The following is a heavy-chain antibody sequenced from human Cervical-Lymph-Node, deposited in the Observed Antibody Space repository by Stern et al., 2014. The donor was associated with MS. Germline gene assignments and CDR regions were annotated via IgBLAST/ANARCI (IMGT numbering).Heavy chain of an antibody. CDR2: INPGDSDT. J-gene: IGHJ4*02. Sequence: VQLLQPGVEVKKPGESLKISCKGSGYSFTNYWIGWVRQMPGKGLEWMGIINPGDSDTRYSPSFQGQVTVSADKSTNTAYLQWSSLKTSDTAMYYCARHYSSSSSADYWGQGTLVTVSS. V-gene: IGHV5-51*01. CDR3: ARHYSSSSSADY. CDR1: GYSFTNYW. D-gene: IGHD6-6*01.